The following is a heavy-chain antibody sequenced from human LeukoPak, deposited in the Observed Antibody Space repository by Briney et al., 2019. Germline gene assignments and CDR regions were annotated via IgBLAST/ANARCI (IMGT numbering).Heavy chain of an antibody. CDR2: IYYSGST. J-gene: IGHJ4*02. CDR1: GGSIISYY. CDR3: ATRSSGWYYFDY. Sequence: SETLSLTCTVSGGSIISYYWSWIRQPPGKGLEWIGYIYYSGSTNYNPSLKSRVPISVDTSKNQFSLKLSSVTAADTAVYYCATRSSGWYYFDYWGQGTLVTVSS. D-gene: IGHD6-19*01. V-gene: IGHV4-59*01.